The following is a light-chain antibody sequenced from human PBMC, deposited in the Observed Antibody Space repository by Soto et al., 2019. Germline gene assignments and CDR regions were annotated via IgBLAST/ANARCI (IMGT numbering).Light chain of an antibody. CDR1: SSDVGAYNF. V-gene: IGLV2-14*03. Sequence: QSALTQPASVSGSPGQSITISCTGTSSDVGAYNFVSWYQQHPGKVPKLMIFDVSSRPSGVSDRFSGSKSGNTASLTISGLQAEDEGDYYCSSSTSSSTNVFGSGTKLTVL. CDR3: SSSTSSSTNV. CDR2: DVS. J-gene: IGLJ1*01.